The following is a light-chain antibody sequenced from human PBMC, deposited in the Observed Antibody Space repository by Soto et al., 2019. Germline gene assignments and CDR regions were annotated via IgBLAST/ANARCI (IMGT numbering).Light chain of an antibody. V-gene: IGLV2-14*01. J-gene: IGLJ1*01. CDR2: EVS. CDR3: SSYTSSSTPYV. CDR1: SRDVGGYNY. Sequence: QSALTQPASVSGSPGQSITISCTGTSRDVGGYNYVSWYQQHPGKAPKLMIYEVSNRPSGVSNRFSGSKSGNTASLTISGLQAEDEADYYCSSYTSSSTPYVFGTGTKVNVL.